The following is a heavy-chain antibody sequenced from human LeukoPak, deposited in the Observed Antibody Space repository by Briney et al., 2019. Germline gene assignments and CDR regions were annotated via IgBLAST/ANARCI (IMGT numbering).Heavy chain of an antibody. CDR3: ATKQEATDDRLYYYYYYYMDV. Sequence: NPSETLSLTCTVSGGSISSYYWSWIRQPAGKGLEWIGRIYTSGSTNYNPSLKSRVTMSVDTSKNQFSLKLSSVTSAAPAVYYFATKQEATDDRLYYYYYYYMDVWGKGTTVTVSS. V-gene: IGHV4-4*07. D-gene: IGHD1-26*01. J-gene: IGHJ6*03. CDR2: IYTSGST. CDR1: GGSISSYY.